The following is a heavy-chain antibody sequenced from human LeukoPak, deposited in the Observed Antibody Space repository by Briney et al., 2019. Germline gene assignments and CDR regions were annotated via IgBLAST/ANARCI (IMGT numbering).Heavy chain of an antibody. D-gene: IGHD5-18*01. Sequence: SVKVSCKASGGTFSSYAISWVRQAPGQGLEWMGGIIPIFGTANYAQKFQGRVTITADKSTSTAYMELSSLRSEDTAVYYCATTSDTAMVTFLDYWGQGTLVTVSS. J-gene: IGHJ4*02. CDR1: GGTFSSYA. CDR3: ATTSDTAMVTFLDY. CDR2: IIPIFGTA. V-gene: IGHV1-69*06.